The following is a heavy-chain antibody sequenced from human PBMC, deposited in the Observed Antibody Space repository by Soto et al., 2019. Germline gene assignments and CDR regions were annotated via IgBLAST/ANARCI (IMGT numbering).Heavy chain of an antibody. V-gene: IGHV4-31*03. CDR3: ARVSLLYGSGGHNWFDP. CDR2: IYYSGST. Sequence: PSETLSLTCTVSGGSISSGGYYWSWIRQHPGKGLEWIGYIYYSGSTYYNPSLKSRVTISVDTSKNQFSLKLSSVTAADTAVYYCARVSLLYGSGGHNWFDPWGQGTLVTVPS. CDR1: GGSISSGGYY. J-gene: IGHJ5*02. D-gene: IGHD3-10*01.